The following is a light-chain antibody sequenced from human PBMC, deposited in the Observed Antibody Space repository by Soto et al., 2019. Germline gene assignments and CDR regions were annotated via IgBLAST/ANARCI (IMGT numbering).Light chain of an antibody. V-gene: IGKV1-5*01. CDR2: DAS. CDR3: QQYNSHRA. Sequence: DIQMTQSPSTLSASVGDRVTITCRASQSISSWLAWYQQKPGKAPKLLIYDASSLESGVPSRFSGSGSGTEFTLTINSLQPDDFATYYCQQYNSHRAFGQGTKVDSK. CDR1: QSISSW. J-gene: IGKJ1*01.